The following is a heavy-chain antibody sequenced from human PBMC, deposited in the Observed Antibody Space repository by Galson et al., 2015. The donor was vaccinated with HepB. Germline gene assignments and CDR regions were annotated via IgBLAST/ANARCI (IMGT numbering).Heavy chain of an antibody. CDR1: GFTFSDYY. V-gene: IGHV3-11*06. Sequence: SLRLSCAASGFTFSDYYMSWIRQAPGKGLEWVSYISSSSSYTNYADSVKGRFTISRDNAKNSLYLQMNSLRAEDTAVYYCARDLFGEVTMVRGVQYYYYGMDVWGQGTTVTVSS. CDR2: ISSSSSYT. J-gene: IGHJ6*02. D-gene: IGHD3-10*01. CDR3: ARDLFGEVTMVRGVQYYYYGMDV.